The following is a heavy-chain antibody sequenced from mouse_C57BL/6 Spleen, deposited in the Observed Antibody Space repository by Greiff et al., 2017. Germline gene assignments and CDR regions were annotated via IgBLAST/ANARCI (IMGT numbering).Heavy chain of an antibody. CDR2: LRSKSSNYAT. Sequence: GGGLVQPKGSLKLSCAASGFTFNTYAMHWVRQAPGKGLEWVARLRSKSSNYATYYADSAKDRVTISRDDSQSMLYLQMNNQKTEDKAMYYFVREGGLLFAYWGKGTLVTVSA. CDR1: GFTFNTYA. V-gene: IGHV10-3*01. CDR3: VREGGLLFAY. J-gene: IGHJ3*01. D-gene: IGHD2-3*01.